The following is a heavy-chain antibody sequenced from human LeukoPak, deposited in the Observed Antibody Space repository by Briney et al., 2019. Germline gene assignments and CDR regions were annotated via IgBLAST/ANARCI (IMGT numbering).Heavy chain of an antibody. CDR2: INSDGSST. D-gene: IGHD6-13*01. CDR3: ASMYSSSWYEERNNWFDP. J-gene: IGHJ5*02. V-gene: IGHV3-74*01. CDR1: GFTFSSYW. Sequence: GGSLRLSCAASGFTFSSYWMHWVRQAPGKGLVWVSRINSDGSSTSYADSVKGRFTISRDNSKNTLYLQMNSLRAEDTAVYYCASMYSSSWYEERNNWFDPWGQGTLVTVSS.